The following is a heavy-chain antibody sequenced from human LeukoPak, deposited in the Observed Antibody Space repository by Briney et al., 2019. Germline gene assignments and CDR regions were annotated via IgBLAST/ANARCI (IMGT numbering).Heavy chain of an antibody. D-gene: IGHD1-20*01. Sequence: GGSLRLSCAASGFTFSSYSMNWVRQAPGKGLEWVSCISSSSSYIYNADSVKGRFTISRDNAKNSLYLQMNSLRVEDTAVYYCARAHNWKYGTFDYWGQGTLVTVSS. J-gene: IGHJ4*02. CDR1: GFTFSSYS. CDR2: ISSSSSYI. V-gene: IGHV3-21*01. CDR3: ARAHNWKYGTFDY.